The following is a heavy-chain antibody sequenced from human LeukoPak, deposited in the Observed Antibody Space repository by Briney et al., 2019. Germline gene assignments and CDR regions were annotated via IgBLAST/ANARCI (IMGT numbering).Heavy chain of an antibody. Sequence: PSETLSLTCIVSGGSIINTYWSWIRQAPGKGLEWIGYFFYTGSSTYNPSLKSRVTISLDTSKNHISLKLTSVTAADTAVYYCAGHAESSSSWYVPVYWGQGTLATVS. CDR3: AGHAESSSSWYVPVY. D-gene: IGHD6-13*01. V-gene: IGHV4-59*01. CDR2: FFYTGSS. CDR1: GGSIINTY. J-gene: IGHJ4*02.